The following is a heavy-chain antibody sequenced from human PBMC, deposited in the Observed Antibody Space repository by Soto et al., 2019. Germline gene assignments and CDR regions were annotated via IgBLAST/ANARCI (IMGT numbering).Heavy chain of an antibody. CDR1: GYTFSHYY. Sequence: QVHLVQSGAELKKPAASVKISCKASGYTFSHYYMHWVRQAPGQGLEWMGWINPNSGDTNYAQKFQGRVTINRDTSINTGYMELSRLTSDDTAVYYCARSVARGGGFDYWGQGTLVTVSS. J-gene: IGHJ4*02. D-gene: IGHD2-21*01. V-gene: IGHV1-2*02. CDR2: INPNSGDT. CDR3: ARSVARGGGFDY.